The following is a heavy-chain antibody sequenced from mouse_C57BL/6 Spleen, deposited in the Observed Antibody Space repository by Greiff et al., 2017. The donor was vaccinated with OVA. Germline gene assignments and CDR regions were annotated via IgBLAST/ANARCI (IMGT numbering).Heavy chain of an antibody. V-gene: IGHV5-9-1*02. CDR1: GFTFSSYA. CDR2: ISSGGDYI. J-gene: IGHJ4*01. CDR3: TRGPITTVVEDYAMDY. D-gene: IGHD1-1*01. Sequence: EVKLVESGEGLVKPGGSLKLSCAASGFTFSSYAMSWVRQTPEKRLEWVAYISSGGDYIYYADTVKGRFTISRDNARNTLYLQMSSLKSEDTAMYYCTRGPITTVVEDYAMDYWGQGTSVTVSS.